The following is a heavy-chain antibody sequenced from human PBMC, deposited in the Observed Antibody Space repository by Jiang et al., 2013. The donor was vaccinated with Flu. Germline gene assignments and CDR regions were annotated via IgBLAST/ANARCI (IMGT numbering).Heavy chain of an antibody. CDR1: GVSINNFF. V-gene: IGHV4-59*12. D-gene: IGHD3-10*01. Sequence: KPSQTLSLTCTVSGVSINNFFWAWIRQSPGKGLEWIGYIYHVARTNYNPSLRSRVTIAVDTSKNQFSLNLNSVTAVDTAVYYCARLRTMDRRRTPPYGLDVWGRGPRSPSP. CDR2: IYHVART. J-gene: IGHJ6*02. CDR3: ARLRTMDRRRTPPYGLDV.